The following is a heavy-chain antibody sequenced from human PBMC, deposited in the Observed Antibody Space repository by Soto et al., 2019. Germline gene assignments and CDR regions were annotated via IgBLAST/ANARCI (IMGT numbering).Heavy chain of an antibody. J-gene: IGHJ6*03. CDR3: ARDREQQLIRGYYYMDV. Sequence: QVQLVQSGAEVKEPGASVKVSCKASGYTFTSYAMHWVRQAPGQRLEWVGWINADNANTKYSPRFRGRVTITRDTPASTAYMELSSLRSEDTAVYYCARDREQQLIRGYYYMDVWGRGTTVTVSS. CDR2: INADNANT. D-gene: IGHD6-13*01. V-gene: IGHV1-3*01. CDR1: GYTFTSYA.